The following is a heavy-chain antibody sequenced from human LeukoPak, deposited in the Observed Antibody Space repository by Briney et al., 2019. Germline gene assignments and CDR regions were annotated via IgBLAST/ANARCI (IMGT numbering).Heavy chain of an antibody. J-gene: IGHJ6*02. V-gene: IGHV5-51*01. Sequence: GESLKISCKASGYSFTTYWIGWVRQMPGKGLEWMGMFYPGDSDTRKSPSFQGQVTLSADKSITTAYLQWSSLKASDTAMYYCAIAAAGTDYYYGMDVWGQGTTVTVSS. CDR3: AIAAAGTDYYYGMDV. CDR2: FYPGDSDT. CDR1: GYSFTTYW. D-gene: IGHD6-13*01.